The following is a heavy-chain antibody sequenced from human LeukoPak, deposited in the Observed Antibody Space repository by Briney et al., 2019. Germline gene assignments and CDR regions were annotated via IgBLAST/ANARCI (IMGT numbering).Heavy chain of an antibody. V-gene: IGHV1-18*01. CDR3: ARVPRGSDDAFDI. CDR2: INAYKGNT. CDR1: GYTFTSYG. Sequence: ASVKLSCKASGYTFTSYGISWVRQAPGQGLEWMGWINAYKGNTNYAQKLQGRVTMTTDTSTSTAYMELRSLRSDDTAVYYCARVPRGSDDAFDIWGQGTMVTVSS. D-gene: IGHD3-10*01. J-gene: IGHJ3*02.